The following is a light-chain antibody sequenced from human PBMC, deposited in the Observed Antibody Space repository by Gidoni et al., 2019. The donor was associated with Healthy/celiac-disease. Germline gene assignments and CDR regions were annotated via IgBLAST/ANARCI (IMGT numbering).Light chain of an antibody. Sequence: QNVGAQEPSFSVGPGGAVTLTCGLSSGSVSTSYYPSWYQQTPGQAPRTLIYSTNTRSSGVPDRFSGSILGNKAALTITGAQADDESDYYCVLYMGSGIWVFGGGTKLTVL. CDR3: VLYMGSGIWV. J-gene: IGLJ3*02. CDR2: STN. V-gene: IGLV8-61*01. CDR1: SGSVSTSYY.